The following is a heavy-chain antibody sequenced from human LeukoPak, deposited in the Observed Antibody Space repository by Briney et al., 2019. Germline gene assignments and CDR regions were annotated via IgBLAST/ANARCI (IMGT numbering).Heavy chain of an antibody. CDR2: IYHSGST. V-gene: IGHV4-4*02. J-gene: IGHJ4*02. CDR3: AREYYDILTGYSYYFDY. CDR1: GGSISSSNW. D-gene: IGHD3-9*01. Sequence: SGTLFLTCAVSGGSISSSNWWSWVRQPPGKGLEWIGEIYHSGSTNYNPSLKSRVTISVDKSKNQFSLKLSSVTAADTAVYYCAREYYDILTGYSYYFDYWGQGTLVTVSS.